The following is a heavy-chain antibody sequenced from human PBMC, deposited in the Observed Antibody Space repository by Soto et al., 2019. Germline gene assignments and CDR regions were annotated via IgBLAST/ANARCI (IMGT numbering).Heavy chain of an antibody. V-gene: IGHV4-39*01. CDR3: ARHPFGGYAFDS. D-gene: IGHD3-16*01. Sequence: SETLYLTCTVSGASINSNCHYWGWVRQSPGKGLEWIASVFYTGSPYHNPSLESRVSISVDTSDNQFSLKVTSVTAADTGIYYCARHPFGGYAFDSWGQGTLVTAPQ. CDR1: GASINSNCHY. J-gene: IGHJ4*02. CDR2: VFYTGSP.